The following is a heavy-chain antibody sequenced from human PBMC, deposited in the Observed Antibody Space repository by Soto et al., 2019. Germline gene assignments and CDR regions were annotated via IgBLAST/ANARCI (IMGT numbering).Heavy chain of an antibody. D-gene: IGHD3-3*01. J-gene: IGHJ5*02. CDR3: ARTKLRFLEWSYNWFDP. CDR1: GGSFSGYY. CDR2: IYYSGST. Sequence: SETLSLTCAVYGGSFSGYYWSWIRQPPGKGLEWIGYIYYSGSTNYNPSLKSRVTISVDTSKNQFSLKLSSVTAADTAVYYCARTKLRFLEWSYNWFDPWGQGTLVTVSS. V-gene: IGHV4-59*08.